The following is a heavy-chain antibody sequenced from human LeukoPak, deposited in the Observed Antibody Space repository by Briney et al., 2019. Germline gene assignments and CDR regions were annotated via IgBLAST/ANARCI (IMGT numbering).Heavy chain of an antibody. J-gene: IGHJ5*02. CDR3: ARVGRWFRGEVWFDP. D-gene: IGHD3-10*01. Sequence: SETLSLTCTVSGGSISSSNYYWGWIRQSPGKGLEWIGSIYYSGSTYYNPSLKSRVTISVDTSKNQFSLKLSSVTAADTAVYYCARVGRWFRGEVWFDPWGQGALVTVSS. CDR1: GGSISSSNYY. V-gene: IGHV4-39*07. CDR2: IYYSGST.